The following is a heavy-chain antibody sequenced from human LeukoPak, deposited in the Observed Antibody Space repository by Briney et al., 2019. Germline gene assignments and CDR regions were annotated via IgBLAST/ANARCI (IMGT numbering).Heavy chain of an antibody. CDR1: GGSISSGDYY. CDR3: ARNADSSGPVSPGY. Sequence: SETLSLTCTVSGGSISSGDYYWSWIRQPPGKGLEWIGYIYCSGSTYYNPSLKSRVTISVDTSKNQFSLKLSSVTAADTAVYYCARNADSSGPVSPGYWGQGTLVTVSS. V-gene: IGHV4-30-4*01. CDR2: IYCSGST. D-gene: IGHD3-22*01. J-gene: IGHJ4*02.